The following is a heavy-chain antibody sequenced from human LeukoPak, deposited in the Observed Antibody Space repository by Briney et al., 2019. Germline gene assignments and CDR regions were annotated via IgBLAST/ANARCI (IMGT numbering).Heavy chain of an antibody. CDR3: ARGRGITRRYYYYYMDV. J-gene: IGHJ6*03. D-gene: IGHD1-20*01. V-gene: IGHV3-20*01. CDR1: GFTFSSYA. Sequence: GGSLRLSCAASGFTFSSYAMSWVRQAPGKGLEWVSGINWNGGSTGYADSVKGRFTISRDNAKNSLYLQMNSLRAEDTALYHCARGRGITRRYYYYYMDVWGKGTTVTVSS. CDR2: INWNGGST.